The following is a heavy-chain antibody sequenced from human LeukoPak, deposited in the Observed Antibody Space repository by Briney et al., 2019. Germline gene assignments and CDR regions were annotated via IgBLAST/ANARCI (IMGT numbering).Heavy chain of an antibody. Sequence: GGSLRLSCAASGFTVSNNYMSWVRQAPGKGLEWVSLIYSGGSTSYADSVKGRFTISRDNSKNTLYLQMNSLRAEDMALYYCTHAVSHAFDIWGQGTMVTVSS. D-gene: IGHD2-2*01. J-gene: IGHJ3*02. CDR2: IYSGGST. V-gene: IGHV3-66*01. CDR1: GFTVSNNY. CDR3: THAVSHAFDI.